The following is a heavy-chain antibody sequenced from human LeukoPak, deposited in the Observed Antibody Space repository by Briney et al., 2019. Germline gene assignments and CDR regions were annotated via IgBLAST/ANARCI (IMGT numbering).Heavy chain of an antibody. CDR3: ARRVLSDAFDI. CDR2: IDLGDSDT. CDR1: GYIFTTYW. V-gene: IGHV5-51*01. Sequence: GESLKISCKTSGYIFTTYWIGWVRQMPGKGLEWMGIIDLGDSDTRYSPSFQGQVTISADKSISTAYLQWSSLKASDTAMYYCARRVLSDAFDIWGQGTMVTASS. J-gene: IGHJ3*02.